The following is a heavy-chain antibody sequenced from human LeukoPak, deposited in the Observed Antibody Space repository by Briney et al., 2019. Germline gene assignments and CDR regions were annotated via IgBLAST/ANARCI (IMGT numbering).Heavy chain of an antibody. V-gene: IGHV3-15*01. Sequence: PGGSLRLSCAASGFTFSNAWMSWVRQAPGKGLEWVGRIKSKTDGGTTDYAAPVKGRFTISRDDSKTLLYLQMDSLQTEDTALYYCTTGYNWNVPWGQGTMVTVSS. CDR2: IKSKTDGGTT. CDR3: TTGYNWNVP. CDR1: GFTFSNAW. J-gene: IGHJ3*01. D-gene: IGHD1-1*01.